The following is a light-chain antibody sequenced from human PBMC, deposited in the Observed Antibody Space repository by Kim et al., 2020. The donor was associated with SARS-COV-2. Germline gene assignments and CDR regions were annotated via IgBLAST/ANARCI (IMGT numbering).Light chain of an antibody. CDR1: SGHSNYA. J-gene: IGLJ3*02. CDR2: VNDDGSH. CDR3: QTWGTGIRV. Sequence: QLVLTQAPSASASLGASAKLTCTLSSGHSNYAVAWHQQQPQKGPRYLMKVNDDGSHSKGDGIPDRFSGSSSGAERHLTISSLQSEDEADYYCQTWGTGIRVFGGGTQLTVL. V-gene: IGLV4-69*02.